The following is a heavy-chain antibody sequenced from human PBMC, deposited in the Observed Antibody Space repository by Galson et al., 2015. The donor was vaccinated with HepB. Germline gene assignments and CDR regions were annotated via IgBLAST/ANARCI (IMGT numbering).Heavy chain of an antibody. D-gene: IGHD6-13*01. CDR2: IFPADSDT. J-gene: IGHJ2*01. CDR1: GYSFTDYW. CDR3: AVLRAAAGTYWYFDL. V-gene: IGHV5-51*03. Sequence: QSGAEVKKPGESLKISCKASGYSFTDYWIGWVRQLPGRGLEWMGIIFPADSDTRYSPSFQGQVTISADKSITSAYLQWSSLKASDTAIYYCAVLRAAAGTYWYFDLWVRGTLVTVSS.